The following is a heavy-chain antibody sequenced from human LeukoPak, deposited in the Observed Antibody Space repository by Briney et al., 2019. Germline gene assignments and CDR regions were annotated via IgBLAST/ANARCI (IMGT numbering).Heavy chain of an antibody. CDR3: ARTYYYDSSGYYFGAFDI. V-gene: IGHV4-38-2*02. Sequence: PSETLSLTCTVSGYSVSSGYYWGWIRQPPGKGLEWIGSMYHSGDTYYNPSLKSRVTISVDTSKNQFSLKLSSVTAADTAVYYCARTYYYDSSGYYFGAFDIWGQGTMVTVSS. CDR1: GYSVSSGYY. D-gene: IGHD3-22*01. J-gene: IGHJ3*02. CDR2: MYHSGDT.